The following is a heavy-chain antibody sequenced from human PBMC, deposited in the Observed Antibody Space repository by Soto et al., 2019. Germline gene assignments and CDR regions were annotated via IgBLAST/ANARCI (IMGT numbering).Heavy chain of an antibody. CDR1: GYTFTSYC. D-gene: IGHD3-10*01. CDR2: INPSGGST. CDR3: ARDGAYYYGSGSYSHFDY. V-gene: IGHV1-46*01. J-gene: IGHJ4*02. Sequence: ASVKVSCKASGYTFTSYCMHWVRQAPGQGLEWMGIINPSGGSTSYAQKFQGRVTMTRDTSTSTVYMELSSLRSEDTAVYYCARDGAYYYGSGSYSHFDYWGQGTLVTVSS.